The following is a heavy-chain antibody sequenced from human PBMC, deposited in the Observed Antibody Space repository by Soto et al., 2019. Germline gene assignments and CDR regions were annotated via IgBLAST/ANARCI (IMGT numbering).Heavy chain of an antibody. V-gene: IGHV5-51*01. J-gene: IGHJ5*02. D-gene: IGHD3-10*01. Sequence: PGESLKISCKGSGYSFTSYWIGWVRQMPGKGLEWMGIIYPGDSDTRYSPSFQGQVIISADKSISTAYLQWSSLKASDTAMYYCARTTGSYYNYFDPWGQGTLVTVSS. CDR3: ARTTGSYYNYFDP. CDR1: GYSFTSYW. CDR2: IYPGDSDT.